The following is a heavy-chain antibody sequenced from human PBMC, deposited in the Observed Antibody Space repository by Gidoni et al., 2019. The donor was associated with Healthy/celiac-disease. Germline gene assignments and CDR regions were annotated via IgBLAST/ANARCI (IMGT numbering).Heavy chain of an antibody. V-gene: IGHV4-39*01. CDR3: ATRGYSSPTRRDDAFDI. D-gene: IGHD6-13*01. J-gene: IGHJ3*02. Sequence: QLQLQESGPGLVKPSETLSLTCTVSGGSISSSSYYWGWIRQPPGKGLEWIGSIYYSGSTYYNPSLKSRVTISVDTSKNQFSLKLSSVTAADTAVYYCATRGYSSPTRRDDAFDIWGQGTMVTVSS. CDR2: IYYSGST. CDR1: GGSISSSSYY.